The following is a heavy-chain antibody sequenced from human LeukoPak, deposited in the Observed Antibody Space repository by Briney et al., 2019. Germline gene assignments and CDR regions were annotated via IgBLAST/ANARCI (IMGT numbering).Heavy chain of an antibody. CDR2: INQDGTEK. CDR3: AKVAKYYYGPETYYFFEQ. D-gene: IGHD3-10*01. Sequence: PGGSLRLSCAASGFTFSNAWMSWVRQAPGKGLEWVANINQDGTEKYYVDSVKGRFTISRDYAKNSLYLQMNSLRVEDTAVYYCAKVAKYYYGPETYYFFEQWGQGTPVTASS. V-gene: IGHV3-7*01. J-gene: IGHJ4*02. CDR1: GFTFSNAW.